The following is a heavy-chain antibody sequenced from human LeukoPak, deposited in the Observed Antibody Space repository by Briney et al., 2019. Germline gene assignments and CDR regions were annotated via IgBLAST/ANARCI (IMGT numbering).Heavy chain of an antibody. CDR3: ARGWDSSGYYPLAMDV. D-gene: IGHD3-22*01. CDR1: GYTFTGYF. CDR2: IIPIFGTA. Sequence: SVKVSCKASGYTFTGYFIHWVRQAPGQGLEWMGRIIPIFGTANYAQKFQGRVTITTDESTSTAYMELSSLRSEDTAVYYCARGWDSSGYYPLAMDVWGKGTTVTVSS. V-gene: IGHV1-69*05. J-gene: IGHJ6*03.